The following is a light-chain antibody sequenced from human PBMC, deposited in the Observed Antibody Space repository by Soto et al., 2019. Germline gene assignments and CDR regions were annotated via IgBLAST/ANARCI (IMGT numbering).Light chain of an antibody. CDR1: QSISSW. CDR3: QQSYTSPPWT. Sequence: DIQMTQSPSTLSASVGDRVTITCRASQSISSWLAWYQQKPGTAPRLLISRASSVKSGVPPRFSGSGSGRDFTLTISSLRPEDIATYFCQQSYTSPPWTFGQGTKV. V-gene: IGKV1-39*01. J-gene: IGKJ1*01. CDR2: RAS.